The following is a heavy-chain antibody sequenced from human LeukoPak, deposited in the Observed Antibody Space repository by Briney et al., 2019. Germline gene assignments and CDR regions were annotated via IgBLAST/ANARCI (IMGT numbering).Heavy chain of an antibody. CDR1: GDSIKSGGHS. V-gene: IGHV4-30-2*01. Sequence: SETLSLTCAVSGDSIKSGGHSWSWLWQAPGRGLEWIGFFYQTGISSNNPSLGSRVTISIDTTKNHLSLKLTSVTAADTALYYCAACTSGSFYSGAPFDLWGQGALVTVSS. J-gene: IGHJ4*02. CDR3: AACTSGSFYSGAPFDL. D-gene: IGHD2-15*01. CDR2: FYQTGIS.